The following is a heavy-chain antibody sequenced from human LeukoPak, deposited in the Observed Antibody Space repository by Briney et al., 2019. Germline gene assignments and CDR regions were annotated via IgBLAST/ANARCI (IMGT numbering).Heavy chain of an antibody. Sequence: PGGSLRLSCAASGFTFSNYYMTWVRQAPGKGLEWVANIEQDGSEKYYVDSVKGRFTISRDNAKNSLFLQMNRLRPEDTAVYYCARDRVIQGYSSGWLFDYWGQGTLVTVSS. CDR1: GFTFSNYY. V-gene: IGHV3-7*05. CDR2: IEQDGSEK. J-gene: IGHJ4*02. CDR3: ARDRVIQGYSSGWLFDY. D-gene: IGHD6-19*01.